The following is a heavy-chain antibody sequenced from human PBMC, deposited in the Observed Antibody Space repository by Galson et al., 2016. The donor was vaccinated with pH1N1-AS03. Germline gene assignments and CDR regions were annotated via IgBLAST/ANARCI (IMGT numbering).Heavy chain of an antibody. V-gene: IGHV3-30*01. J-gene: IGHJ6*02. D-gene: IGHD6-13*01. CDR3: ARDAVSGGTYYYGMDV. CDR2: ISHAGRNK. Sequence: SLRPSCAASGVIVSTYAMHWVRQAPGKGRELLAVISHAGRNKYYADSVKGRITISRDNSKNTLFVQMDRMRVEDTAVYYCARDAVSGGTYYYGMDVWGQGTTVTVSS. CDR1: GVIVSTYA.